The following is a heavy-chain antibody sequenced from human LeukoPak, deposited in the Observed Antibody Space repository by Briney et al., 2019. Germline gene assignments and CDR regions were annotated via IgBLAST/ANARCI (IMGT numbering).Heavy chain of an antibody. Sequence: SETPSLTCAVYGGSFSGYYWSWIRQPPGKGLEWIGEINHSGSTNYNPSLKSRVTISVDTSKNQFSLKLSSVTAADTAVYYCARGGLAVAGRIWFDPWGQGTLVTVSS. V-gene: IGHV4-34*01. CDR1: GGSFSGYY. CDR2: INHSGST. D-gene: IGHD6-19*01. J-gene: IGHJ5*02. CDR3: ARGGLAVAGRIWFDP.